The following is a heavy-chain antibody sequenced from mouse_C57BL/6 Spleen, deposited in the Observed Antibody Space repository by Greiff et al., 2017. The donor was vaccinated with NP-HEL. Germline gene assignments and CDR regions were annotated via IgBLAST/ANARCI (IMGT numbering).Heavy chain of an antibody. CDR1: GYTFTSYW. J-gene: IGHJ2*01. CDR2: IYPSDSET. CDR3: ARSGYDYDALGFDY. V-gene: IGHV1-61*01. D-gene: IGHD2-4*01. Sequence: QVQLQQPGAELVRPGSSVKLSCKASGYTFTSYWMDWVKQRPGQGLEWIGNIYPSDSETHYNQKFKDKATLTVDKSSSTAYMQLSSLTSEDSAVYYCARSGYDYDALGFDYWGQGTTLTVSS.